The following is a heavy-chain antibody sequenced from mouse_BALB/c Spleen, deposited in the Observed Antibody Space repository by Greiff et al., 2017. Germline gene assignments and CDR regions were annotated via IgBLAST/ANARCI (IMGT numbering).Heavy chain of an antibody. D-gene: IGHD1-1*01. CDR3: ARDSPCYGSSFYWYLDV. J-gene: IGHJ1*01. V-gene: IGHV7-3*02. CDR1: GFTFTDYY. CDR2: IRNKANGYTT. Sequence: EVQLVESGGGLVQPGGSLRLSCAPSGFTFTDYYMSWVRQPPGKALEWLGFIRNKANGYTTEYSASVKGRFTISRDTSQSILYLQMNTLRAEDSATYYCARDSPCYGSSFYWYLDVWGAGTTVTVSS.